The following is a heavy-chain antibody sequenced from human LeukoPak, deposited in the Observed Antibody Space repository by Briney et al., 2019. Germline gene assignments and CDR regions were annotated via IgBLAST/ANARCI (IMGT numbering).Heavy chain of an antibody. J-gene: IGHJ4*02. CDR3: ARGLGYSYGYGIDY. D-gene: IGHD5-18*01. CDR1: EFIFSSYA. V-gene: IGHV3-33*01. CDR2: IWYDGSNK. Sequence: PGGSLRLSCAASEFIFSSYAMHWVRQAPGKGPEWVAIIWYDGSNKYYAESVEGRFTISRDNSKNTLYLQMNSLRAEDTAVYSCARGLGYSYGYGIDYWGQGTQVIASS.